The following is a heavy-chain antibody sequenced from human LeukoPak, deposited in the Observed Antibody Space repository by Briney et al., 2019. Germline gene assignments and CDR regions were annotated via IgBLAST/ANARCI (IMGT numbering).Heavy chain of an antibody. CDR2: INDSGST. CDR1: GGSFSGYY. CDR3: ARARYSSGWYGSGSLDY. D-gene: IGHD6-19*01. V-gene: IGHV4-34*01. Sequence: PSETLSLTCAVYGGSFSGYYRSWIRQPPGKGLEWIGEINDSGSTNYNPSLKSRVTISVDTSKNQFSLKLSSVTAADTAVYYCARARYSSGWYGSGSLDYWGQGTLVTVSS. J-gene: IGHJ4*02.